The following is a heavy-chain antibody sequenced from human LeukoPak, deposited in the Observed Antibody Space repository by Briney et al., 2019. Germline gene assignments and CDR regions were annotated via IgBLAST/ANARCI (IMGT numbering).Heavy chain of an antibody. Sequence: PSETLSLTCTVSGYSISSGYYWGWIRQPPGKGLEWIGSIYHSGSTYYNPSLKSRVTISVDTSKNQFSLKLSSVTAADTAVYYCARDAGVSYYYGSGSYSDYWGQGTLVTVSS. CDR1: GYSISSGYY. CDR3: ARDAGVSYYYGSGSYSDY. V-gene: IGHV4-38-2*02. CDR2: IYHSGST. J-gene: IGHJ4*02. D-gene: IGHD3-10*01.